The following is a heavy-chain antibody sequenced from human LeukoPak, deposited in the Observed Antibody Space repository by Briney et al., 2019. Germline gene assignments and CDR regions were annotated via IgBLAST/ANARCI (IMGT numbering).Heavy chain of an antibody. CDR3: AGTYYYDKGAFDI. Sequence: GGSLRLSCAASRFTFDDYAMHWVRQAPGKGLEWVSGISWNSGSIGYADSVKGRFTISRDNAKNSLYLQMNSLRAEDTALYYCAGTYYYDKGAFDIWGQGTMVTVSS. V-gene: IGHV3-9*01. CDR2: ISWNSGSI. J-gene: IGHJ3*02. D-gene: IGHD3-22*01. CDR1: RFTFDDYA.